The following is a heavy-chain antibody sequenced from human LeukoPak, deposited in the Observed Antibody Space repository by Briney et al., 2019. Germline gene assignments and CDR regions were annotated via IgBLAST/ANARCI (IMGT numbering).Heavy chain of an antibody. J-gene: IGHJ6*03. CDR1: GYTFTSYY. D-gene: IGHD5-12*01. V-gene: IGHV1-46*01. CDR2: INPSGGST. CDR3: ARGPKREWLRLGGYYMDV. Sequence: ASVKVSCKASGYTFTSYYMHWVRQAPGQGLEWMGIINPSGGSTSYAQKFQGRVTMTRDMSTSTVYMELSSLRSEDTAVYYCARGPKREWLRLGGYYMDVWGKGTTVTVSS.